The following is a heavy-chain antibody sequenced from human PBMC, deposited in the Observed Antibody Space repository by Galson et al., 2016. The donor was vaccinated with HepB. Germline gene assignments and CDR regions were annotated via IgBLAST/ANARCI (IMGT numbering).Heavy chain of an antibody. CDR1: GFTFGNYT. Sequence: LRLSCAASGFTFGNYTMNWLRQAPGKGLEWVSSVSHSSTYVYYADSVEGRFTISRDNAKNSLYLEMNSLRVEDTAVFYCARSLGWYFDVWGRGTLVTVSS. CDR2: VSHSSTYV. D-gene: IGHD6-6*01. CDR3: ARSLGWYFDV. V-gene: IGHV3-21*01. J-gene: IGHJ2*01.